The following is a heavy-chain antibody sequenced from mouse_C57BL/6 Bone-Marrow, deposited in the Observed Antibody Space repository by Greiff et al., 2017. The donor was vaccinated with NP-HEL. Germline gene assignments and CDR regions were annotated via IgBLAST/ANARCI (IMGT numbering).Heavy chain of an antibody. V-gene: IGHV7-1*01. CDR1: GFTFSDFY. CDR2: SRNKANDYTT. Sequence: DVKLVESGGGLVQSGRSLRLSCATSGFTFSDFYMEWVRQAPGKGLEWIAASRNKANDYTTEYSASVKGRFIVSRDTSQSILYLQMNALRAEDTAIYYCARDASPYYYCSGAMDYWGQGTSVTVSS. D-gene: IGHD1-1*01. CDR3: ARDASPYYYCSGAMDY. J-gene: IGHJ4*01.